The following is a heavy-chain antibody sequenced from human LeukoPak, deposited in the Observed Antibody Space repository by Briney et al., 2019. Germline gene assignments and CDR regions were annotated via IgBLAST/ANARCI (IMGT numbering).Heavy chain of an antibody. CDR2: IIPIFGTA. Sequence: SVKVSCKASGYTFTGYYMHWVRQAPGQGLEWMGGIIPIFGTANYAQKFQGRVTITADKSTSTAYMELSSLRSEDTAVYYCARAQYDSSGYYYANWGQGTLVTVSS. CDR1: GYTFTGYY. D-gene: IGHD3-22*01. CDR3: ARAQYDSSGYYYAN. J-gene: IGHJ4*02. V-gene: IGHV1-69*06.